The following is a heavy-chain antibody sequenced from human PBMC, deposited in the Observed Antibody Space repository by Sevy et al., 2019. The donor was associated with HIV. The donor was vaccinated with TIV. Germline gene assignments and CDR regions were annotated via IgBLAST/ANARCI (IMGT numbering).Heavy chain of an antibody. V-gene: IGHV1-69*13. J-gene: IGHJ6*02. CDR3: ARSVVPAAAMLPRYYGMDV. Sequence: ASVKVSCKASGGTFSSYAISWVRQAPGQGLEWMGGIIPIFGTANYAQKFQGRVTITADESTSTAYMELSSLRSEDTAVYYCARSVVPAAAMLPRYYGMDVWGQGTTVTVSS. CDR2: IIPIFGTA. D-gene: IGHD2-2*01. CDR1: GGTFSSYA.